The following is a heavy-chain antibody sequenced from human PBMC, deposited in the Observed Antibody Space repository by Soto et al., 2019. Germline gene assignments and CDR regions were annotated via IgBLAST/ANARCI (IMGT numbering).Heavy chain of an antibody. J-gene: IGHJ6*02. CDR1: GGSISSYF. D-gene: IGHD3-10*01. V-gene: IGHV4-59*01. CDR3: ARGGSLGDYYYGMDV. Sequence: SETLSLTCSVSGGSISSYFWSWIRQPPGKGLEYIGYIYCTGSTNYNPSLKSRVTISVDTSKNQFSLKLSSVTAADTAVYYCARGGSLGDYYYGMDVWGQGTTVTVSS. CDR2: IYCTGST.